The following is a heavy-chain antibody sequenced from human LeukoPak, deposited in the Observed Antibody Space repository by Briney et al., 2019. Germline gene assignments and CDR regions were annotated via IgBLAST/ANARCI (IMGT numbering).Heavy chain of an antibody. V-gene: IGHV4-31*03. CDR1: GDSMTRGGYY. Sequence: LSLTCTVSGDSMTRGGYYWSWVRQHPGKGLEWIGFIYHSGTTFYNPSLEGRAAISVDTSQNQFSLKLTSVTAADTAVYYCARAVDYRNYFDYWGQGTLVTVSS. CDR3: ARAVDYRNYFDY. D-gene: IGHD4-11*01. J-gene: IGHJ4*02. CDR2: IYHSGTT.